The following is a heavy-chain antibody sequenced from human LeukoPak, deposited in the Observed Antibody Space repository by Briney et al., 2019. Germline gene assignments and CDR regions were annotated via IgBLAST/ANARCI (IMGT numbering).Heavy chain of an antibody. V-gene: IGHV3-48*02. CDR1: GFTFSSNS. J-gene: IGHJ4*02. CDR2: ISSSGTAI. D-gene: IGHD7-27*01. CDR3: ARGAAGAY. Sequence: QPGGSLRLSCAASGFTFSSNSMIWVRQAPGKGLEWVSYISSSGTAIYYADSVKGRFTISRDNAKNSLYLQMNSLRDEDTAVYYCARGAAGAYWGQGTLVTVSS.